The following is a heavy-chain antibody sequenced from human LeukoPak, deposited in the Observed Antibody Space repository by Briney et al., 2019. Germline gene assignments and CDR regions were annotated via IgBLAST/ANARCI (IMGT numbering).Heavy chain of an antibody. CDR1: GFSVRTNF. J-gene: IGHJ6*04. CDR3: AELGITMIGGV. CDR2: ISSSSSYI. V-gene: IGHV3-21*01. D-gene: IGHD3-10*02. Sequence: GGSLRLSCAVSGFSVRTNFMSWVRQAPGKGLEWVSYISSSSSYIYYADSVKGRFTISRDNAKNSLYLQMNSLRAEDTAVYYCAELGITMIGGVWGKGTTVTISS.